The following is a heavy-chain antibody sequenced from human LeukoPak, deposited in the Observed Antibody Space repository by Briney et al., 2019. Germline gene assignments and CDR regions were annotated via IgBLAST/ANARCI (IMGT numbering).Heavy chain of an antibody. CDR3: ARLGSLRNAFDI. CDR2: IYYSGNT. J-gene: IGHJ3*02. Sequence: SQTLSLTCTVSGGSISSGGYYWSWIRQHPGKGLEWIGYIYYSGNTYYNASLKSRVTISIDTSKNQFSLKLSSVTAADTAVYYCARLGSLRNAFDIWGQGTMAAVSS. D-gene: IGHD3-10*01. CDR1: GGSISSGGYY. V-gene: IGHV4-31*03.